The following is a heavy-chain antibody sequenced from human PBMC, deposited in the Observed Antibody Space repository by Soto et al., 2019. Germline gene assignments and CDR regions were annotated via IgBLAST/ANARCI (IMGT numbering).Heavy chain of an antibody. D-gene: IGHD4-17*01. CDR3: ARQTTVVTPFDY. Sequence: PSETLSLTCTVSGGSISSSSYYWGWIRQPPGKGLEWIGSIYYSGSTYYNPSLKSRVTISVDTSKNQFSPKLSSVTAADTAVYYCARQTTVVTPFDYWGQGTLVTVSS. J-gene: IGHJ4*02. CDR1: GGSISSSSYY. V-gene: IGHV4-39*01. CDR2: IYYSGST.